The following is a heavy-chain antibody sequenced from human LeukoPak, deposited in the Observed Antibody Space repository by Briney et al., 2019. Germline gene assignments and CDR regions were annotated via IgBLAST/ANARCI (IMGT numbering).Heavy chain of an antibody. J-gene: IGHJ4*02. CDR2: ISYDGSNK. CDR3: ARGSYCSSTSCPPNFDY. Sequence: PGGSLRLSCAASGFTFSSYAMHWVRQAPGKGLEWVAVISYDGSNKYYADSVKGRFTISRDNSKNTLYLQMNSLRAEDTAVYYCARGSYCSSTSCPPNFDYWGQGTLSPSPQ. V-gene: IGHV3-30-3*01. D-gene: IGHD2-2*01. CDR1: GFTFSSYA.